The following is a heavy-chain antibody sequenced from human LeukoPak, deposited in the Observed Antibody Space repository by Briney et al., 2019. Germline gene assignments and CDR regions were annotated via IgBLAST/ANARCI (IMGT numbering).Heavy chain of an antibody. J-gene: IGHJ6*03. CDR3: ARGGSGSYPDYYYYYMVV. Sequence: GGSLRLSCAASGFTFSRYGMSWVREAPGKGLEWVSAISGSGGSTYYADSLKGRFNISRDNSKNTLYLQMNSLRAEDTAVYYCARGGSGSYPDYYYYYMVVWGKGTTVTISS. V-gene: IGHV3-23*01. D-gene: IGHD3-10*01. CDR2: ISGSGGST. CDR1: GFTFSRYG.